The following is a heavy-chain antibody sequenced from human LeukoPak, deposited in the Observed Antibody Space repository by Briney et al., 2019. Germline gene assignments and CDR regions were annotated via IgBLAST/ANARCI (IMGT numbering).Heavy chain of an antibody. CDR1: GFTFSSYW. CDR3: ARVDTAMVTYVYYYYYMDV. Sequence: GGSLRLSCAASGFTFSSYWMHWVRQAPGKGLVWVSRINSDGSSTSYADSVKGRFTISRDNAKNTLYLQMNSLRAEDTAVYYCARVDTAMVTYVYYYYYMDVWGKGTTVTVSS. J-gene: IGHJ6*03. D-gene: IGHD5-18*01. V-gene: IGHV3-74*01. CDR2: INSDGSST.